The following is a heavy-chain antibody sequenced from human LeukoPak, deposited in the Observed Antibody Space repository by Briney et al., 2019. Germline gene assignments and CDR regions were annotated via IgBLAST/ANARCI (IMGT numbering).Heavy chain of an antibody. Sequence: SVKVSCKASGGTFSNYAISWVRQAPGQGVEWLGGIIPMFGSAKYAQKFQGRVTITTDESTTTAYMDLISLISEDTAVYYCVRRQALRGRHRAFDPWGQGTLVTVSS. CDR2: IIPMFGSA. CDR1: GGTFSNYA. J-gene: IGHJ5*02. CDR3: VRRQALRGRHRAFDP. D-gene: IGHD6-25*01. V-gene: IGHV1-69*05.